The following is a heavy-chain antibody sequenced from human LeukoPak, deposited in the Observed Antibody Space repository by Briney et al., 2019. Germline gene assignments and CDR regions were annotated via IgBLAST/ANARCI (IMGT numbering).Heavy chain of an antibody. V-gene: IGHV3-23*01. CDR2: ISGSGGST. CDR1: GFTFSSYA. J-gene: IGHJ4*02. Sequence: GGSLRLSCAASGFTFSSYAMSWVRQAPGKGLEWVSAISGSGGSTYYAGSVKGRFTISRDNSKNTLYLQMNSLRAEDTAVYYCAKDSMQLGYCSSTSCYPGYFDYWGQGTLVTVSS. CDR3: AKDSMQLGYCSSTSCYPGYFDY. D-gene: IGHD2-2*01.